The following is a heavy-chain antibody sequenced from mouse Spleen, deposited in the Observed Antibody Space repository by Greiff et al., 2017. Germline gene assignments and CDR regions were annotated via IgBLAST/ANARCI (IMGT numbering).Heavy chain of an antibody. V-gene: IGHV1-85*01. CDR1: GYTFTSYD. CDR3: ARDHYYGTGDAMDY. CDR2: IYPRDGST. Sequence: VKLVESGPELVKPGASVKLSCKASGYTFTSYDINWVKQRPGQGLEWIGWIYPRDGSTKYNEKFKGKATLTVDTSSSTAYMELHSLTSEDSAVYFCARDHYYGTGDAMDYWGQGTSVTVSS. J-gene: IGHJ4*01. D-gene: IGHD1-1*01.